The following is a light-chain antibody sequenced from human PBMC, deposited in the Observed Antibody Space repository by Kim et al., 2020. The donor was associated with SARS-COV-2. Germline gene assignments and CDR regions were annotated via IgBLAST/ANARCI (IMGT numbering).Light chain of an antibody. CDR3: QQYKDWPYT. CDR2: GAS. V-gene: IGKV3-15*01. J-gene: IGKJ2*01. CDR1: QNIGNA. Sequence: SVSPGERVTLSCKSSQNIGNALAWSQQKPGQPPRNLIYGASTRASGVPARFSGSGTGTEFTLTISNLQSEDVAVYFCQQYKDWPYTFGQGTKLEI.